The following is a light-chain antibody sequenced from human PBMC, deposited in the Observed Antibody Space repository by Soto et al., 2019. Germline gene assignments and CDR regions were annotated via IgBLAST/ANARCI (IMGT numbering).Light chain of an antibody. V-gene: IGKV3-20*01. CDR3: LHHGSSLWT. CDR1: QSLSSGY. J-gene: IGKJ1*01. CDR2: DAS. Sequence: EIVLTQSPGTLSLSPGERVTLSCRASQSLSSGYLAWYQQKFGQAPRLLIYDASRRATGIPERFSGSGSGTDFTLTINRLEPEDFAMYYCLHHGSSLWTFGQGTKVDIK.